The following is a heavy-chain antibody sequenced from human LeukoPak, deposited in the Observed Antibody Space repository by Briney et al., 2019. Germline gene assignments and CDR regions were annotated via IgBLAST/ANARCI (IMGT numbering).Heavy chain of an antibody. D-gene: IGHD1-26*01. CDR2: IWYDGSNK. V-gene: IGHV3-33*06. CDR1: GFTFSSYG. Sequence: PGGSLRLSCAASGFTFSSYGMHWVRQAPGKGLEWVAVIWYDGSNKYYADSVKGRFTISRDNSKNTLHLQMNSLRAEDTAVYYCAKDVSAWDAFDIWGQGTMVTVSS. J-gene: IGHJ3*02. CDR3: AKDVSAWDAFDI.